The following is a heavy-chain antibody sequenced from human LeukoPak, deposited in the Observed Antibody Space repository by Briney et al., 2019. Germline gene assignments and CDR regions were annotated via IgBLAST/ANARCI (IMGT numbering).Heavy chain of an antibody. D-gene: IGHD4-11*01. V-gene: IGHV4-34*01. J-gene: IGHJ4*02. Sequence: SETLSLTCAVYGGSFSGYYWSWIRQPPGKGLEWIGEINHSGSTNYNPSLKSRVTISVDTSKNQFSLKLSSVTAADTAVYYRARGGSVIADQWIDYWGQGTLVTVSS. CDR2: INHSGST. CDR3: ARGGSVIADQWIDY. CDR1: GGSFSGYY.